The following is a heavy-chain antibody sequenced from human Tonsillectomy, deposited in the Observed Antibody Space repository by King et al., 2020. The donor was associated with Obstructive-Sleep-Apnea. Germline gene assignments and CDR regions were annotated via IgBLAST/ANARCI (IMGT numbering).Heavy chain of an antibody. V-gene: IGHV3-13*01. CDR1: GFTFSRYD. Sequence: VQLVESGGGLVQPGGSLRRYCAASGFTFSRYDMHWVRQATGKGLEWVSFFGTAVDTYYPGSVKGRFTISRENTKNSVYLQMNNLRAGDTAVYYCTRRGMDVWGQGTTVTVSS. J-gene: IGHJ6*02. CDR2: FGTAVDT. CDR3: TRRGMDV.